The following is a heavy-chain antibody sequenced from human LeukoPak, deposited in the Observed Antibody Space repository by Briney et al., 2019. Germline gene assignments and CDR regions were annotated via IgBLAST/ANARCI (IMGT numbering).Heavy chain of an antibody. CDR3: ARRRYGLGSYSDAFDI. CDR1: GFTFISYD. D-gene: IGHD3-10*01. CDR2: IDTAGGT. J-gene: IGHJ3*02. V-gene: IGHV3-13*04. Sequence: AGSLRLSCAASGFTFISYDMHWVRQPTGKGLEWVSGIDTAGGTYYAGSVKGRCTISRENAKNSLSLQMNSLRAGDTAVYYCARRRYGLGSYSDAFDIWGQGTMVTVSS.